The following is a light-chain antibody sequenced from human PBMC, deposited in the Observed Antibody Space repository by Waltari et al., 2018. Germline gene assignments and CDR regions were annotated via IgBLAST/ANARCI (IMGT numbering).Light chain of an antibody. CDR3: QQCYSTPYT. CDR2: WSS. J-gene: IGKJ2*01. CDR1: QNLLYNSANKNY. Sequence: DIVMTQSPDSLAVSLGERVTINCTSIQNLLYNSANKNYLAWFQQKPGQPPKLLISWSSTRESGVPDRFSGSGSGTEFTLTISSLQAADVAVYYCQQCYSTPYTFGQGTKLEIK. V-gene: IGKV4-1*01.